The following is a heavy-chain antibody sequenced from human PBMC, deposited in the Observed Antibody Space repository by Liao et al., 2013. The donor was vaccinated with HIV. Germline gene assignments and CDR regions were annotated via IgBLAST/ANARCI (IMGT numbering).Heavy chain of an antibody. J-gene: IGHJ3*01. V-gene: IGHV4-34*02. D-gene: IGHD7-27*01. CDR3: ARELSTGDDAFDV. CDR2: INHRGST. Sequence: QMQLQQWGAGLLKPSETLSLTCAVYGGSFSSYYWTWIRQPPREGAWSGLGRINHRGSTNCNPSLKSRVTISVDTSKNQFSLRLSSVTAADTAVYYCARELSTGDDAFDVWGQGRMVIVSS. CDR1: GGSFSSYY.